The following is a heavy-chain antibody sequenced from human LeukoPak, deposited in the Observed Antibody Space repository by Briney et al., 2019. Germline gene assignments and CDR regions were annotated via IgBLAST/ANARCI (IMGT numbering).Heavy chain of an antibody. CDR1: GGSISSYY. Sequence: ETLSLTCTVSGGSISSYYWSWIRQAPGKGLEWVSIIYSGGSTFYADSVKGRFTISRDNSKNTLYLQMNSLRAEDTAVYYCARGGSYLSAFDIWGQGTMVTVSS. J-gene: IGHJ3*02. CDR3: ARGGSYLSAFDI. V-gene: IGHV3-53*01. D-gene: IGHD1-26*01. CDR2: IYSGGST.